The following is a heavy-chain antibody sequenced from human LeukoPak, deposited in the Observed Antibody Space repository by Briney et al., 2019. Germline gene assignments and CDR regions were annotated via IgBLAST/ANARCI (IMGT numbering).Heavy chain of an antibody. Sequence: SVKVSCKASGGTFSSYTISWVRQAPGQGLEWMGRIIPILGIANYAQKFQGRVTITADKSTSTAYMGLSSLRSEDTAVYYCARDRGYCSGGSCYSSGNYYYYMDVWGKGTTVTVSS. D-gene: IGHD2-15*01. J-gene: IGHJ6*03. CDR2: IIPILGIA. CDR3: ARDRGYCSGGSCYSSGNYYYYMDV. V-gene: IGHV1-69*04. CDR1: GGTFSSYT.